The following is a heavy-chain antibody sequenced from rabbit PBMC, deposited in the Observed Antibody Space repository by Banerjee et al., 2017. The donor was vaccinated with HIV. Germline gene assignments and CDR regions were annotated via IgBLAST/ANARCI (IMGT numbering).Heavy chain of an antibody. CDR3: ARDDVSAAGMAFGL. Sequence: QSLEESGGGLVKPGASLTLTCTASGFTISSSYWICWVRQAPGKGLEWIACIDASSGAPWYASWAKGQFTISKTSSTTVTLQMTSLTAADTATYFCARDDVSAAGMAFGLWGPGTLVT. D-gene: IGHD4-2*01. J-gene: IGHJ4*01. CDR2: IDASSGAP. CDR1: GFTISSSYW. V-gene: IGHV1S40*01.